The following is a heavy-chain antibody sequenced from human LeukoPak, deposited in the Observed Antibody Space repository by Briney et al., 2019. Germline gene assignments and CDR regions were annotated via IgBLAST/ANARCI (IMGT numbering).Heavy chain of an antibody. V-gene: IGHV4-31*03. CDR1: GGSISSGGYY. Sequence: SETLSLTCTVSGGSISSGGYYWSWIRQHPGKGLEWIGYIYYSGSTYYNPSLKSRVTISVDTSKNQFSLKLSSVTAADTAVYYCARDYYDSSGYVAYRYFDYWGQGTLVTVSS. J-gene: IGHJ4*02. CDR2: IYYSGST. D-gene: IGHD3-22*01. CDR3: ARDYYDSSGYVAYRYFDY.